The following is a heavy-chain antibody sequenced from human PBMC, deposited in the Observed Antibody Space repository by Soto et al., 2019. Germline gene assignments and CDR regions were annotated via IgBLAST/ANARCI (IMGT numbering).Heavy chain of an antibody. CDR2: INTGNGNT. J-gene: IGHJ5*02. V-gene: IGHV1-3*04. CDR1: GISFSTYA. CDR3: ARAISGYVT. D-gene: IGHD5-12*01. Sequence: ASVKVSCTDSGISFSTYAIHWVRQAPGQSLEWMGWINTGNGNTRYSQNFQGRVTLTRDTSASTAYMDLSSLRSEDTSIYYCARAISGYVTWGQGTLVTVSS.